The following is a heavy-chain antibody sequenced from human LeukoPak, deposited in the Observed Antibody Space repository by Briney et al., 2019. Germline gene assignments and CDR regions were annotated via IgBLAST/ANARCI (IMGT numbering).Heavy chain of an antibody. D-gene: IGHD3-22*01. CDR1: GGSISSYY. CDR2: IYYSGST. Sequence: PSETLSLTCTVSGGSISSYYWSWIRQPPGKGLEWIGYIYYSGSTNYNPSLKSRVTISVDTSKNRFSLKLSSVTAADTAVYYCARPTYYYDSSGSLWDAFDIWGQGTMVTVSS. V-gene: IGHV4-59*01. J-gene: IGHJ3*02. CDR3: ARPTYYYDSSGSLWDAFDI.